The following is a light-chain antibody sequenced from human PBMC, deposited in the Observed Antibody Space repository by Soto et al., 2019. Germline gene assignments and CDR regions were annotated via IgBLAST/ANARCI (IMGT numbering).Light chain of an antibody. J-gene: IGKJ5*01. CDR3: QQRTNWPPT. CDR2: DAS. V-gene: IGKV3-11*01. Sequence: EIVLTQSPATLSLSPGERATLFCRASQSVSSSLAWYQQKPGQAPRLLIYDASNRATGIPARFSGSGSGTDFTLTISSLEPEDFAVYYCQQRTNWPPTFGQGTRLEIK. CDR1: QSVSSS.